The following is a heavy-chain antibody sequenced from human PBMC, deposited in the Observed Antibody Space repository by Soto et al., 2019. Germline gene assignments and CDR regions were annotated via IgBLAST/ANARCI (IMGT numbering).Heavy chain of an antibody. J-gene: IGHJ4*02. V-gene: IGHV3-30-3*01. CDR1: GFTFSSYA. D-gene: IGHD6-6*01. CDR2: ISYDGSNK. Sequence: GGSLRLSCAASGFTFSSYAMHWVRQAPGKGLEWVAVISYDGSNKYYADSVKGRFTTSRDNSKNTLYLQMNSLRAEDTAVYYCARGEVGSSSRFDYWGQGTLVTVSS. CDR3: ARGEVGSSSRFDY.